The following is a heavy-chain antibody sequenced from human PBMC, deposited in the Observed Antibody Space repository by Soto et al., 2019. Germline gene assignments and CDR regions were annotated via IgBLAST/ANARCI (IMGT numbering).Heavy chain of an antibody. J-gene: IGHJ4*02. V-gene: IGHV3-30-3*01. CDR1: GFTFSSYA. CDR2: TSYDGSNK. Sequence: QVQLVESGGGVVQPGRSLRLSCAASGFTFSSYAMHWVRQAPGKGLEWVAVTSYDGSNKYYADSVKGRFTISRDNSKNTLYLQMNSLRAEDTAVYYCARDRPLSGDYWGQGTLVTVSS. CDR3: ARDRPLSGDY. D-gene: IGHD3-10*01.